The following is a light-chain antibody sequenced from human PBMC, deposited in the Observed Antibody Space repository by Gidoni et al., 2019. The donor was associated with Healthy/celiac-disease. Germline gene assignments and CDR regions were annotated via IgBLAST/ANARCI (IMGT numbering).Light chain of an antibody. V-gene: IGLV2-14*03. CDR2: DVS. J-gene: IGLJ1*01. CDR1: SSDVSGYTY. Sequence: QSVLTQPSSLSGSPGPSFTISCTGPSSDVSGYTYVSWYQHHPGKVPKLMIYDVSNRPSGVSNRFSGSKSGNTASLTISGLQAEDEADYYCSSYTSSSTPHYVFGTGTKVTVL. CDR3: SSYTSSSTPHYV.